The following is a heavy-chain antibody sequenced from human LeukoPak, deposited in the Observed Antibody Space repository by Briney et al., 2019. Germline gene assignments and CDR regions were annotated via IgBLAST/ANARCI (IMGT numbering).Heavy chain of an antibody. J-gene: IGHJ4*02. D-gene: IGHD3-10*01. Sequence: GSLRLSCAASGFTFSSYSMNWVRQAPGKGLEWVSYISSSSSTIYYADSVKGRFTISRDNAKNSLYLQMNSLRAEDTAVYYCARETRGTDYWGQGTLVTVSS. CDR2: ISSSSSTI. V-gene: IGHV3-48*04. CDR3: ARETRGTDY. CDR1: GFTFSSYS.